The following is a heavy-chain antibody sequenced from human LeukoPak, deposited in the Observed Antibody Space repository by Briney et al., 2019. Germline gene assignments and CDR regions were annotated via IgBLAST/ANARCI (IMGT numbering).Heavy chain of an antibody. D-gene: IGHD2-15*01. CDR2: IKSKTDGGTT. V-gene: IGHV3-15*01. Sequence: PGGSLRLSCAASGFTFSDYYMSWIRQAPGKGLEWVGRIKSKTDGGTTDYAAPVKGRFTISRDDSKNTLYLQMNSLKTEDTAVYYCTTAIVVVVAAGFDYWGQGTLVTVSS. CDR3: TTAIVVVVAAGFDY. J-gene: IGHJ4*02. CDR1: GFTFSDYY.